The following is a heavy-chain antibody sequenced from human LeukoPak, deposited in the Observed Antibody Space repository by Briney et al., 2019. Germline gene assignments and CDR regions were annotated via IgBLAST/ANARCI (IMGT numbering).Heavy chain of an antibody. Sequence: SETLSLTCTVSGGSISSTIDYWGWIRQPPGKGLEWIGEINHSGSTNYNPSLKSRVTISVDTSKNQFSLKLSSVTAADTAVYYCARRGGSGYYPVRWFDPWGQGTLVTVSS. J-gene: IGHJ5*02. V-gene: IGHV4-39*07. CDR1: GGSISSTIDY. CDR3: ARRGGSGYYPVRWFDP. D-gene: IGHD3-22*01. CDR2: INHSGST.